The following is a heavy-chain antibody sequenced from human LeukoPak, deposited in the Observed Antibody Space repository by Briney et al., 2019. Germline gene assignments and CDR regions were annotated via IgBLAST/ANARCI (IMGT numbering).Heavy chain of an antibody. J-gene: IGHJ4*02. CDR2: IRYDGSNK. CDR1: GFTFSSYG. V-gene: IGHV3-30*02. CDR3: AKDAYSNYGVAYYFDY. Sequence: GGSLRLSCAASGFTFSSYGMHWVRPAPGKGLEWVAFIRYDGSNKYYADSVKGRFTISRDNSKNTLYLQMNSLRAEDTAVYYCAKDAYSNYGVAYYFDYWGQGTLVTVSS. D-gene: IGHD4-11*01.